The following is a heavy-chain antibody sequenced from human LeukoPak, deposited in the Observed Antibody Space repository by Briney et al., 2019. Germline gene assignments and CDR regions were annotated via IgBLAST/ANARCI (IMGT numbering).Heavy chain of an antibody. D-gene: IGHD6-19*01. CDR1: GGTISDISYY. CDR2: VYYSGRT. V-gene: IGHV4-39*01. Sequence: PSETLSLTCTVSGGTISDISYYWGWLRQPPGKGLEWIGSVYYSGRTYYNPSLKSRVTISVDTSKNQFSLNLSSVTAADTAVYFCARHVSYSGDNFDFWGQGTLVTVSS. CDR3: ARHVSYSGDNFDF. J-gene: IGHJ4*02.